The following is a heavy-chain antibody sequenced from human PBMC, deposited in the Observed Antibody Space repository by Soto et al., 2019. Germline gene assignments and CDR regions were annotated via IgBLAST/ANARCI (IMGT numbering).Heavy chain of an antibody. J-gene: IGHJ3*02. D-gene: IGHD2-21*01. CDR2: ISSSGSTI. CDR1: GFTFSDYY. Sequence: GGSLRLSCAASGFTFSDYYMSWIRQAPGKGLEWVSYISSSGSTIYYADTVKGRFTISRDNAKNSLYLQMNSLRAEDTAVYYCARAKYSLFAFDIWGQGTMVTVSS. V-gene: IGHV3-11*01. CDR3: ARAKYSLFAFDI.